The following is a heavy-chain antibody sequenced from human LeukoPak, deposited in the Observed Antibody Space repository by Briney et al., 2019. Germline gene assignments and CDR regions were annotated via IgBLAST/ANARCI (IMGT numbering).Heavy chain of an antibody. D-gene: IGHD2-2*01. CDR1: GYTFTALY. Sequence: GASVRVSCKASGYTFTALYMHWVRQAPGQGFEWMGWINPYSGDIKYAEKFQGRVTMTRDTSIGTAYVELRSLRFDDTAVYYCARDAMSDFWGQGTLVIVSS. CDR2: INPYSGDI. J-gene: IGHJ4*02. V-gene: IGHV1-2*02. CDR3: ARDAMSDF.